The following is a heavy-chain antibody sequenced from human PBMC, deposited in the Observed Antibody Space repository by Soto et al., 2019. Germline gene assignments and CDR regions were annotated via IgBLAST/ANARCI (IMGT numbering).Heavy chain of an antibody. CDR3: ARHVPAAGYYYGMDV. CDR1: GGTFSSYA. V-gene: IGHV1-69*12. CDR2: IIPIFGTA. D-gene: IGHD2-2*01. J-gene: IGHJ6*02. Sequence: QVQLVQSGAEVKKPGSSVKVSCMASGGTFSSYAISWVRQAPGQGLEWMGGIIPIFGTANYAQKFQGRVSITADESTSTAYMGLSSLRSEDTAVYYCARHVPAAGYYYGMDVWGQGTTVTVSS.